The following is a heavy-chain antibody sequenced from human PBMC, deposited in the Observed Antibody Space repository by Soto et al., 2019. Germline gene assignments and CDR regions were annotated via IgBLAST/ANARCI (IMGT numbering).Heavy chain of an antibody. J-gene: IGHJ6*02. CDR2: IYYSGST. CDR3: ARDYRILTGYHYGMDV. CDR1: GGSISSGGYY. V-gene: IGHV4-31*03. Sequence: PSETLSLTCTVSGGSISSGGYYWSWIRQHPGKGLEWIGYIYYSGSTYYNPSLKSRVTISVDTSKNQFSLKLSSVTAADTAVYYCARDYRILTGYHYGMDVWGQGTTVAVSS. D-gene: IGHD3-9*01.